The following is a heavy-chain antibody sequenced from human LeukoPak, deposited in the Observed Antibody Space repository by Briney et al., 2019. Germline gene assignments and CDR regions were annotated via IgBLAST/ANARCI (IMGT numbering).Heavy chain of an antibody. CDR2: FDPEDGET. CDR1: GYTLTELS. D-gene: IGHD3-3*01. V-gene: IGHV1-24*01. Sequence: GASVKVSCKVSGYTLTELSMHWVRQAPGKGREWMGGFDPEDGETIYAQKFQGRVTMTEDTSTDTAYMELSSLRSEDTAVYYCATGRLLEWFPRDAFDIWGQGTRVTVSS. J-gene: IGHJ3*02. CDR3: ATGRLLEWFPRDAFDI.